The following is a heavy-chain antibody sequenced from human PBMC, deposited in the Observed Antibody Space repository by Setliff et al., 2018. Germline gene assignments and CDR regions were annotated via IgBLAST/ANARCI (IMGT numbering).Heavy chain of an antibody. Sequence: SETLSLTCAVSGFSITNGYYWGWIRQSPGRGLEWIANIFQSGITFYNPSLKSRVTMSLDTSTNQFSLKLRSVTAADTAVYYCARLGGLLVATMPFDYWGQGIPVTVSS. CDR2: IFQSGIT. D-gene: IGHD5-12*01. CDR1: GFSITNGYY. V-gene: IGHV4-38-2*01. CDR3: ARLGGLLVATMPFDY. J-gene: IGHJ4*02.